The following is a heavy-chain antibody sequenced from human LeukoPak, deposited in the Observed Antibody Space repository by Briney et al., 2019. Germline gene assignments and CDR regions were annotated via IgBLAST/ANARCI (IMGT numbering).Heavy chain of an antibody. D-gene: IGHD3-10*01. J-gene: IGHJ4*02. V-gene: IGHV4-61*02. Sequence: SQTLSLTCAVSGGSISSGSYYWSWIRQPAGKGLEWIGRIYTSGSTNYNPSLKSRVTISVDTSKNQFSLKLSSVTAADTAVYYCARDRGDGYVDYWGQGTLVTVSS. CDR1: GGSISSGSYY. CDR3: ARDRGDGYVDY. CDR2: IYTSGST.